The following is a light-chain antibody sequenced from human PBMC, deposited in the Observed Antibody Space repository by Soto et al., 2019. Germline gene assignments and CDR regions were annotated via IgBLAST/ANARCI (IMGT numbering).Light chain of an antibody. CDR1: QSVDSRF. Sequence: EIVLTQSPGSLSLSPGERATISCRASQSVDSRFFAWYQQKPGQAPRLLIYGASNRATGIPDRFSASGSGTDFTLTISRLEPEDFAVYYCQQYVSSVTFGQGTKVEIK. CDR3: QQYVSSVT. J-gene: IGKJ1*01. CDR2: GAS. V-gene: IGKV3-20*01.